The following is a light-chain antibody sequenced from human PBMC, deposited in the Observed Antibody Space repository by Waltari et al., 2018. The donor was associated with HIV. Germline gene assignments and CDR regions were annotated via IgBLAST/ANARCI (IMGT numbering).Light chain of an antibody. CDR1: SGHSSSA. Sequence: QLVLTQSPSASASLGASVKLTCTLSSGHSSSAIAWPHQQPEKGPRYLMKLNSDGSHSKGDGIPDRFSGSSSGAGRYLTISSLQSEDEADYYCQTWGTGILVFGGGTNLTVL. J-gene: IGLJ3*02. CDR3: QTWGTGILV. V-gene: IGLV4-69*01. CDR2: LNSDGSH.